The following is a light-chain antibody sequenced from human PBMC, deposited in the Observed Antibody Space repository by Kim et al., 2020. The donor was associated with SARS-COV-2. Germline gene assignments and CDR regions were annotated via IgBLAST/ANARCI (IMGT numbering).Light chain of an antibody. CDR3: NSRDSSGPVV. V-gene: IGLV3-19*01. J-gene: IGLJ2*01. CDR2: GKN. Sequence: VALGQTVSITCQGDSLRSYYASWYQQKPGQAPVLVIYGKNNRPSGIPDRFSGSSSGNTASLTITGAQAEDEADYYCNSRDSSGPVVFGGGTKLTVL. CDR1: SLRSYY.